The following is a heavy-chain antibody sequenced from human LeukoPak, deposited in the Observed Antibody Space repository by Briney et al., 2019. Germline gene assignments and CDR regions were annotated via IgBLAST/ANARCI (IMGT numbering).Heavy chain of an antibody. Sequence: PGGPLRLSCAASGFTFSSYSMNWVRQAPGKGLEWVSSVSSSSSYIYYADSVKGRFTISRDNAKNSLYLQMNSLRAEDTAVYYCARDGTYNWNYEDYLDYWGQGTLVTVSS. D-gene: IGHD1-7*01. J-gene: IGHJ4*02. V-gene: IGHV3-21*01. CDR1: GFTFSSYS. CDR2: VSSSSSYI. CDR3: ARDGTYNWNYEDYLDY.